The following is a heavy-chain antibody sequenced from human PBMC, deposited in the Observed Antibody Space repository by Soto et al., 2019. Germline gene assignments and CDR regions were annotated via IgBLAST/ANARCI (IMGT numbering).Heavy chain of an antibody. Sequence: PGGSLRLSCAASGFTFSACGMHWVRQSPGKGLEWVAVTWYDGSNEYYADSVKGRFTISRDNFKNTLYLQMNSLRAEDTAVYYCARVGYYGSGSYPTEYYYYGMDVWGQGTTVTVSS. J-gene: IGHJ6*02. V-gene: IGHV3-33*08. CDR2: TWYDGSNE. CDR1: GFTFSACG. CDR3: ARVGYYGSGSYPTEYYYYGMDV. D-gene: IGHD3-10*01.